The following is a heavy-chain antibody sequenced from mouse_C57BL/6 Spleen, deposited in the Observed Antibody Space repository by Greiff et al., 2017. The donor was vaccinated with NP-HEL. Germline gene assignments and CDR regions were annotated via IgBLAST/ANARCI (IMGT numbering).Heavy chain of an antibody. V-gene: IGHV1-61*01. Sequence: QVQLQQPGAELVRPGSSVKLSCKASGYTFTSYWMDWVKQRPGQGLEWIGNIYPSDSETHCNQKFKDKATLTVDKSSSTAYMQLSSLTSEDSAVYYCARRNYAMDYWGQGTSVTVSS. CDR2: IYPSDSET. J-gene: IGHJ4*01. CDR1: GYTFTSYW. CDR3: ARRNYAMDY.